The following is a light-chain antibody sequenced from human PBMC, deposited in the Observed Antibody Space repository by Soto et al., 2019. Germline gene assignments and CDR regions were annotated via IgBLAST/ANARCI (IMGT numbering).Light chain of an antibody. V-gene: IGKV3-11*01. CDR3: QQRSNWPAGT. CDR1: QSVSSY. J-gene: IGKJ1*01. CDR2: DAS. Sequence: EIVLTQSPATLSLSPGERATLSCRASQSVSSYLAWYQQKPGQAPRLLIYDASNRATGIPARFSGSGSGTDFTLTISSLEPEDFAVYYCQQRSNWPAGTFGQGTKVEI.